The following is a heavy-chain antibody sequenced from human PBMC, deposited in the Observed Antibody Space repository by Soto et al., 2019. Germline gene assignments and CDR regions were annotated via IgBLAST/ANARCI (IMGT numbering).Heavy chain of an antibody. D-gene: IGHD2-2*01. Sequence: EGQLVESGGGLVQPGRSLRLSCVASGFSFDHYAMHWVRQAPGKGLEWVAGITWNSGTKDYGNSVKGRFSISRDNAQNSLHLQMNSLGLEDTALYYCARDSEQVRPVALLGASFDIWGQGTLVTVSS. CDR1: GFSFDHYA. J-gene: IGHJ3*02. CDR3: ARDSEQVRPVALLGASFDI. CDR2: ITWNSGTK. V-gene: IGHV3-9*01.